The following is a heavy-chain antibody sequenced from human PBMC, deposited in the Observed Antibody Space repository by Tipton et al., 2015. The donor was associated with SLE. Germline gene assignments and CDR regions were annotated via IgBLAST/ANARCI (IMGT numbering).Heavy chain of an antibody. V-gene: IGHV4-34*01. Sequence: TLSLTCTVSGGSISSYYWSWIRQPPGKGLEWIGEINHSGSTNYNPSLKSRVTISVDTSKNQFSLKLSSVTAADTAVYYCARLLNPEHAFDIWGQGTMVTVSS. CDR2: INHSGST. CDR1: GGSISSYY. D-gene: IGHD2-15*01. CDR3: ARLLNPEHAFDI. J-gene: IGHJ3*02.